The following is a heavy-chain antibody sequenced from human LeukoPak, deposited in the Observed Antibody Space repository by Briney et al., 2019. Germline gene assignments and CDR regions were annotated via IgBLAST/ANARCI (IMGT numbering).Heavy chain of an antibody. D-gene: IGHD2-2*01. CDR2: MNSGGST. J-gene: IGHJ6*02. V-gene: IGHV3-66*01. CDR3: AREQVVVGRGYYGMDV. CDR1: GFTVSSNY. Sequence: GGSLRLSCAASGFTVSSNYMNWVRQAPGKGLEWVSVMNSGGSTFYGDSVKGRFTISRDNSMNTLYLQMNSLRVDDTAVYYCAREQVVVGRGYYGMDVWGQGTTVTVSS.